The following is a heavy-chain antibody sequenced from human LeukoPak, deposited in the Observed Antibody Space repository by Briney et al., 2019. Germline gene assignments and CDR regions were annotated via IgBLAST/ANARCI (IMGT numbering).Heavy chain of an antibody. CDR2: INPSGGST. D-gene: IGHD1-26*01. CDR3: ARDHPYSGSYGY. CDR1: GYTFTSYY. J-gene: IGHJ4*02. Sequence: ASVKLSCKASGYTFTSYYMHWVRQAPGQGLEWMGMINPSGGSTSYAQKFQGRVTMTTDTSTSTAYMELRSLRSDDTAVYYCARDHPYSGSYGYWGQGTLVTVSS. V-gene: IGHV1-46*01.